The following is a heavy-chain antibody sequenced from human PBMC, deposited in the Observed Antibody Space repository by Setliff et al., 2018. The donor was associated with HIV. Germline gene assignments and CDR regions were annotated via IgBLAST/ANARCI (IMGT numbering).Heavy chain of an antibody. D-gene: IGHD2-15*01. Sequence: ASVKVSCKASGYTFTSYYMHWVRQAPGQGLEWMGIINPSGGSTSYAQKFQGRVTMTRDTSTSTVYMELSSLRSEDTAVYYCARGSGGYCSGGSCYFGFGLALWGQGTTVTVSS. CDR3: ARGSGGYCSGGSCYFGFGLAL. CDR1: GYTFTSYY. V-gene: IGHV1-46*01. CDR2: INPSGGST. J-gene: IGHJ6*02.